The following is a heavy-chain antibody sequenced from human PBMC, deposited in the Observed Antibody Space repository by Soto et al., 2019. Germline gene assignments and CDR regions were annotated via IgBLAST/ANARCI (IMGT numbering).Heavy chain of an antibody. J-gene: IGHJ6*02. CDR3: ARAEIMDAISVMGINYYFYSGIDV. D-gene: IGHD3-16*02. V-gene: IGHV1-69*01. Sequence: QVQLVQSGAEVKKPGSSVKVSCKASGGTFGSYAINWVRQGPGQGLEWMGGSIPMFGQITYAQKFQGRVSITADDSTNTVYLGLSSMRSEDTAVYYCARAEIMDAISVMGINYYFYSGIDVWGQGTTVTVT. CDR2: SIPMFGQI. CDR1: GGTFGSYA.